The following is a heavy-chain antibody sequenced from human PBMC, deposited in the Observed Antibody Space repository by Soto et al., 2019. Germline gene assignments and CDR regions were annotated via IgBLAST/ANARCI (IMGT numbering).Heavy chain of an antibody. CDR1: GGTFSSYA. CDR3: ARDDCSGGSRYSGSLVHWFDP. D-gene: IGHD2-15*01. CDR2: IIPIFGTA. V-gene: IGHV1-69*06. J-gene: IGHJ5*02. Sequence: GASVKVSCKVSGGTFSSYAISWVRQAPGQGLEWMGGIIPIFGTANYAQKFQGRVTITADKSTSTAYMELSSLRSEDTAVYYCARDDCSGGSRYSGSLVHWFDPWGQGTLVTVSS.